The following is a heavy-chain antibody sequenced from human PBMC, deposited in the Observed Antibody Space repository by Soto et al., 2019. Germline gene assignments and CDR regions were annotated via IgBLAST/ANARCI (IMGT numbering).Heavy chain of an antibody. Sequence: GGSLRLSCAASGFTFSSYWMSWVRQAPGKGLEWVVNIKQDGSEKYYVDSVKGRFTISRDNAKNSLYLQMNSLRAEDTAVYYCAREDLLSAFDIWGQGTMVTVSS. D-gene: IGHD1-26*01. V-gene: IGHV3-7*03. CDR2: IKQDGSEK. J-gene: IGHJ3*02. CDR3: AREDLLSAFDI. CDR1: GFTFSSYW.